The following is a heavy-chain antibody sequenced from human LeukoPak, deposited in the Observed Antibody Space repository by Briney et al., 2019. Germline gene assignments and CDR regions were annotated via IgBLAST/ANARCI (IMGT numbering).Heavy chain of an antibody. Sequence: ASVKVSCKASGYTFTGYYMHWVRQAPGQGLEWMGWINPNSGGTNYAQKFQGRATMTRDTSISTAYMELSRLRSDDTAVYYCARGSRYCSSTSCWEFDYWGQGTLVTVSS. CDR2: INPNSGGT. CDR1: GYTFTGYY. J-gene: IGHJ4*02. D-gene: IGHD2-2*01. V-gene: IGHV1-2*02. CDR3: ARGSRYCSSTSCWEFDY.